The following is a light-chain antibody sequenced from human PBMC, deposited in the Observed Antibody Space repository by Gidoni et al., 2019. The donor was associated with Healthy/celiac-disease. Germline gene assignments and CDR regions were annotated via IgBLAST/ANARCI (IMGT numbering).Light chain of an antibody. Sequence: SSELTHPPAVSVSPGQTASLTCSGAKSGDKYACWYQQKPGQSPVLVLDQDSKRPPGIPVRFSGSNSGNTATLTIRGTQAMDDADYYCQAWDSSTSYVVFGGGTKLTVL. CDR2: QDS. V-gene: IGLV3-1*01. J-gene: IGLJ2*01. CDR3: QAWDSSTSYVV. CDR1: KSGDKY.